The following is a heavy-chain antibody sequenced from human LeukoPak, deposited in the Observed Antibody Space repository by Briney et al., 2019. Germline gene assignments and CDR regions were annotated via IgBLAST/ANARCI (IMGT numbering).Heavy chain of an antibody. Sequence: SETLSLTCTVSGGSISSGGYYWSWIRQPPGKGLEWIGYIYHSGSTYYNPSLKSRVTISVDRSKNQFSLKLSSVTAADTAVYYCARGGNSPEGHNAFDIWGQGTMVTVSS. J-gene: IGHJ3*02. CDR1: GGSISSGGYY. CDR3: ARGGNSPEGHNAFDI. V-gene: IGHV4-30-2*01. CDR2: IYHSGST. D-gene: IGHD1-26*01.